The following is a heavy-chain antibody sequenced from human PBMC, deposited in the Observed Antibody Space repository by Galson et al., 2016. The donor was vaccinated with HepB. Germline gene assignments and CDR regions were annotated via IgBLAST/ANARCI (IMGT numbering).Heavy chain of an antibody. CDR2: IYYSGSP. CDR3: VRTTVTTLVFDS. J-gene: IGHJ4*02. CDR1: GGSISSGESY. Sequence: QVQLQESGPGLVKPSETLSLTGTVFGGSISSGESYWSWVRQPPGTGMEWIGFIYYSGSPYSNLSLKTRVSITVDTSTNQFYLTLSSVAAADTALYYCVRTTVTTLVFDSWGQGFLVTVSS. V-gene: IGHV4-30-4*01. D-gene: IGHD4-17*01.